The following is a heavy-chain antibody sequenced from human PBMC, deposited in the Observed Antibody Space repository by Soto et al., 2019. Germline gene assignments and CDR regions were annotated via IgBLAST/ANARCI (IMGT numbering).Heavy chain of an antibody. Sequence: QVQLVQSGAEGKKPGAAVKVSCKASGYTLTELSMNWVRQAPGKGLEWMGGFDTEAGETIYAQKFQGRVTMTEDTTTVTPHMELSSLRCEDTAVYYCATAETDSRAYYCHYHAMDVGGQGPTVPVAS. CDR3: ATAETDSRAYYCHYHAMDV. D-gene: IGHD3-22*01. CDR1: GYTLTELS. V-gene: IGHV1-24*01. CDR2: FDTEAGET. J-gene: IGHJ6*02.